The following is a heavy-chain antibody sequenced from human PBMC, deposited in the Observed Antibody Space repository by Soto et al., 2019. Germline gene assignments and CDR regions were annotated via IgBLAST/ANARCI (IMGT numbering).Heavy chain of an antibody. CDR3: EVGVAATHSDY. CDR1: GGSFSGYY. Sequence: SETLSLTCAVYGGSFSGYYWSWIRQPPGKGLEWIGEINHSGSTNYNPSLKSRVTISVDTSKNQFSLKLSSVTAADTAVYYCEVGVAATHSDYWGQGTLVTVSS. D-gene: IGHD2-15*01. V-gene: IGHV4-34*01. J-gene: IGHJ4*02. CDR2: INHSGST.